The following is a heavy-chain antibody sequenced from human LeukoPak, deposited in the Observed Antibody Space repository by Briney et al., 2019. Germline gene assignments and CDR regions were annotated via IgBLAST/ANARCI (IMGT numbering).Heavy chain of an antibody. CDR3: ARSMVRGVISPAGY. CDR2: INPNSGGT. V-gene: IGHV1-2*04. CDR1: GYTITGYY. J-gene: IGHJ4*02. D-gene: IGHD3-10*01. Sequence: GASVKVSCKASGYTITGYYMHWVRQAPGQGLEWMGWINPNSGGTNYAQKFQGWVTMTRDTSISTAYMELSRLRSDDTAVYYCARSMVRGVISPAGYWGQGTLVTVSS.